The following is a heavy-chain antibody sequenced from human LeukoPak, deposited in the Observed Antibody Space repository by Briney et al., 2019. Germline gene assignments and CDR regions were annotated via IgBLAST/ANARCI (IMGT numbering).Heavy chain of an antibody. D-gene: IGHD3-22*01. J-gene: IGHJ4*02. CDR3: ARDFDSSGYQIA. V-gene: IGHV3-53*01. Sequence: GGSLRLSCAASGFTFRSFSMNWVRQAPGKGLEWVSVIYSGGNTYYADSVKGRFTISRDNSKNTLYLQMNSLRAEDTAVYYCARDFDSSGYQIAWGQGTLVTVSS. CDR2: IYSGGNT. CDR1: GFTFRSFS.